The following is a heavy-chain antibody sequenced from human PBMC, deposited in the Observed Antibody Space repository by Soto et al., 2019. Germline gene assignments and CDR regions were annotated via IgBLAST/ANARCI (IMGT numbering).Heavy chain of an antibody. D-gene: IGHD6-6*01. CDR2: ISGRGYST. J-gene: IGHJ4*02. V-gene: IGHV3-23*01. CDR3: AKHNTLTIAAPYYFDY. Sequence: GGSLRLSCAASGFTFSSYAMSWVRQAPGKGLEWVSAISGRGYSTFYADSVKGRFTISRDNSKNTLYLQMNSLRAEDAAVYSCAKHNTLTIAAPYYFDYWGQGTLVTVSS. CDR1: GFTFSSYA.